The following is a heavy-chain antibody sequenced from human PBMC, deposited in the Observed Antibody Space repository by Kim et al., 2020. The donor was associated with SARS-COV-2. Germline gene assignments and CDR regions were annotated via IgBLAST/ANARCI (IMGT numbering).Heavy chain of an antibody. CDR2: MNPNSGNT. CDR1: GYTFTSYD. D-gene: IGHD4-17*01. CDR3: ARAPPPGGTVTTSRYYGMDV. J-gene: IGHJ6*02. V-gene: IGHV1-8*01. Sequence: ASVKVSCKASGYTFTSYDINWVRQATGQGLEWMGWMNPNSGNTGYAQKFQGRVTMTRNTSISTAYMELSSLRSEDTAVYYCARAPPPGGTVTTSRYYGMDVWGQGTTVTVSS.